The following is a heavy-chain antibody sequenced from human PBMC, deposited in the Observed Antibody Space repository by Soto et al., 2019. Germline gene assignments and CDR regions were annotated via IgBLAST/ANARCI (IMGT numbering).Heavy chain of an antibody. CDR2: FYYSGST. J-gene: IGHJ4*02. CDR1: CGSVSGGSYF. V-gene: IGHV4-61*01. CDR3: AREGRMGTFDY. Sequence: TLSLTCTVSCGSVSGGSYFWSCVRQPPGKGLEWIGYFYYSGSTKYNPSLKSRVTILEDTSKNQFSLKLNSVTAADTAVYYCAREGRMGTFDYWGQGALVTVSS. D-gene: IGHD1-1*01.